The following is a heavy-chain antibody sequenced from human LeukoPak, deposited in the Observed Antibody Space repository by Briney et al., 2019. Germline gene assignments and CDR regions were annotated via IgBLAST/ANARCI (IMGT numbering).Heavy chain of an antibody. CDR3: TTRVTGRED. Sequence: GGSLRLSCAASGFTFTNAWMSWVRQAPGKGLEWVGRIKSKTDGGTSDYAAPVKGRFTILRDDSKHTLYLQMNSLKTGDTAVYYCTTRVTGREDWGQGTLVTVSS. J-gene: IGHJ4*02. CDR2: IKSKTDGGTS. V-gene: IGHV3-15*01. CDR1: GFTFTNAW. D-gene: IGHD3-10*01.